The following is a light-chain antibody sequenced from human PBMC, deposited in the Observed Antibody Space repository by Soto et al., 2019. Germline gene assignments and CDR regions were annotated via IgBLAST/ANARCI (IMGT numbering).Light chain of an antibody. Sequence: QSALTQPRSVSGSPGQSVTISCTGTSSDVDGYNHVSWYQQYPGKAPKLMIYDVTKRPSGVPVRFSGSKSDNTASLTISGLQAEDEADYYCCSYAGSYTYVFGTGTKVTVL. CDR1: SSDVDGYNH. V-gene: IGLV2-11*01. CDR3: CSYAGSYTYV. J-gene: IGLJ1*01. CDR2: DVT.